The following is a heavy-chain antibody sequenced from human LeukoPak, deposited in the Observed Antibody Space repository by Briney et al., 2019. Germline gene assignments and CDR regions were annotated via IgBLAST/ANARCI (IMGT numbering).Heavy chain of an antibody. D-gene: IGHD3-10*01. CDR3: AKDQYGSGSFGVWYYYGMDV. CDR2: IRYDGSNK. Sequence: GGSLRLSCAASGFTFGSYGMHWVRQAPGKGLEWVAFIRYDGSNKYYADSVKGRFTISRDNSKNTLYLQMNSLRAEDTAVYYCAKDQYGSGSFGVWYYYGMDVWGQGTTVTVSS. CDR1: GFTFGSYG. V-gene: IGHV3-30*02. J-gene: IGHJ6*02.